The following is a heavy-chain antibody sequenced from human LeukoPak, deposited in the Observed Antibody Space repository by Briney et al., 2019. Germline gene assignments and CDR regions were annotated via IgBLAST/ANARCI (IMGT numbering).Heavy chain of an antibody. J-gene: IGHJ1*01. CDR1: GGSISSGDYY. Sequence: SQTLSLTCTVSGGSISSGDYYWSWIRQPPGKGLEWIVYIYYSGRTYYNPSLKSLVTISVDTSKNQFSLKLSSVTAADTAVYYCARGYSSSWSPFRHWGQGTLVTVSS. D-gene: IGHD6-13*01. CDR2: IYYSGRT. CDR3: ARGYSSSWSPFRH. V-gene: IGHV4-30-4*01.